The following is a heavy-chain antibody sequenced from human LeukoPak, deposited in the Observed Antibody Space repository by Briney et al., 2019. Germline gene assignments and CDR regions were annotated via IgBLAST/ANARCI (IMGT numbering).Heavy chain of an antibody. CDR2: INPNSGGT. D-gene: IGHD3-22*01. V-gene: IGHV1-2*02. J-gene: IGHJ3*02. CDR1: GYSFTGYY. Sequence: ASVKVSCKASGYSFTGYYMHWVRQAPGQGLEWMGWINPNSGGTNFAQQFQGRVTMTRDTSISTAYMELSRLRSDDTAVYYCARGLYTMIVVAPNDAFDIWGQGTMVTVSS. CDR3: ARGLYTMIVVAPNDAFDI.